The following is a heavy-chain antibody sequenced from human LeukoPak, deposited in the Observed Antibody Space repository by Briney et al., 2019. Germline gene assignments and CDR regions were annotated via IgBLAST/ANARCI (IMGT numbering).Heavy chain of an antibody. V-gene: IGHV4-4*07. CDR2: IYTSGST. D-gene: IGHD1-7*01. CDR3: ARVGTGTTFGAYYYYYMDV. J-gene: IGHJ6*03. Sequence: PSETLSLTCTVSGYSISSGYYWSWIRQPAGKGLEWIGRIYTSGSTNYNPSLKSRVTMSVDTSKNQFSLKLSSVTAADTAVYYCARVGTGTTFGAYYYYYMDVWGKGTTVTVSS. CDR1: GYSISSGYY.